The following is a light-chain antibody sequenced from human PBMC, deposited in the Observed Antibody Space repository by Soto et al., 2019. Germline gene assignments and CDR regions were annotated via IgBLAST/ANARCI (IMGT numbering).Light chain of an antibody. V-gene: IGKV3-20*01. CDR3: QQYGSSPRA. Sequence: ETVLTQSPGTLSLSPGERASLSCRASQSVSSSYLAWYQQKPGQAPRLLIYDATSRATGIPDRFRGLGSGTDFTLIISRLEPEDFAVYYCQQYGSSPRAFGQGTKVDIK. J-gene: IGKJ1*01. CDR1: QSVSSSY. CDR2: DAT.